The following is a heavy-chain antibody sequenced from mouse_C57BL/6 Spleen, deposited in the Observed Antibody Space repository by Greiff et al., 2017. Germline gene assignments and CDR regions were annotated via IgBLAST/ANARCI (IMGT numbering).Heavy chain of an antibody. CDR2: INPSGGYT. V-gene: IGHV1-7*01. D-gene: IGHD2-4*01. CDR3: AKNDSAYAMDC. Sequence: QVQLQQSGAELAKPGASVKLSCKASGYTFTSYWMHWVNQRPGPGLEWIGYINPSGGYTTYNQKFKDKATLTADKSSSTAYMQLSSLAFEDAAVYYCAKNDSAYAMDCLGQGTSGTVSS. J-gene: IGHJ4*01. CDR1: GYTFTSYW.